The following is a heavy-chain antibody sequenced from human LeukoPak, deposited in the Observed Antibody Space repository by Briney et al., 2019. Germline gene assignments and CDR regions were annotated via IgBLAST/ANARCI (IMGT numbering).Heavy chain of an antibody. Sequence: PSETLSLTCTVSGGSISSYYWSWIRQPAGKGLEWIGRIYTSGSTNYNPSLKSRVTMSLDPSKNQFSLKLRSVTAADTAVYYCARVERPNYDSSGYQNDYWGQGTLVTVSS. V-gene: IGHV4-4*07. J-gene: IGHJ4*02. CDR2: IYTSGST. CDR3: ARVERPNYDSSGYQNDY. CDR1: GGSISSYY. D-gene: IGHD3-22*01.